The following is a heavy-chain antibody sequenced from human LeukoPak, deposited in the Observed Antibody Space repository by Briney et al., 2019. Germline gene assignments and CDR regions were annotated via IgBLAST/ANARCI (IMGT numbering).Heavy chain of an antibody. V-gene: IGHV3-7*01. J-gene: IGHJ5*02. D-gene: IGHD6-13*01. Sequence: GGSLRLSCAGSGFTCSNYWMSWVRQAPGKGLEWVANIKQDGSEKYYVDSVKGRFTISRDDAKNSLYLQMNSLRAEDTAVYYCARGYRKYSSSCEWFDPWGQGTLVTVSS. CDR2: IKQDGSEK. CDR1: GFTCSNYW. CDR3: ARGYRKYSSSCEWFDP.